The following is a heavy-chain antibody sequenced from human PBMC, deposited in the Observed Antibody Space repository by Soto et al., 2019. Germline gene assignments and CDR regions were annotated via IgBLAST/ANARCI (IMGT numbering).Heavy chain of an antibody. V-gene: IGHV1-18*01. Sequence: QVQLVQSGAEVKKPGASVKVSCKASGYTFTSYGISWVRQAPGQGLEWMGWISAYNGNTNYAQKLQGSVTMTTDTPTSTAYMELRSLRSEDTAVYYCARDAQGVFLHYWGQGTLVTVSS. D-gene: IGHD3-16*01. CDR3: ARDAQGVFLHY. CDR1: GYTFTSYG. CDR2: ISAYNGNT. J-gene: IGHJ4*02.